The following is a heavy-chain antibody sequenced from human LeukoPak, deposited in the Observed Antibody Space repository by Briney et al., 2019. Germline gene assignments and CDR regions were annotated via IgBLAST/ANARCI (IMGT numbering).Heavy chain of an antibody. V-gene: IGHV4-34*01. J-gene: IGHJ4*02. CDR3: ARGNILTGYCFDF. Sequence: PSETLSLTCAVYGGSITGYYWRWIRQPPGRGLEWVGEIHYTGATNYNPSLKSRTTIATDTSKNQFSLRLSSVAAADTAVYYCARGNILTGYCFDFWGQGALVTVSS. CDR2: IHYTGAT. D-gene: IGHD3-9*01. CDR1: GGSITGYY.